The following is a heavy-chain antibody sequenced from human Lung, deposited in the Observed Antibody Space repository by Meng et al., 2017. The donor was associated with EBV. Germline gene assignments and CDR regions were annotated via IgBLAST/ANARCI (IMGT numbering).Heavy chain of an antibody. J-gene: IGHJ2*01. CDR1: GGSVSSGHDY. CDR2: MYYSGGT. V-gene: IGHV4-61*01. CDR3: AGVVGTFYWHFDL. Sequence: QVQQKESGPGLVKPSETLSLTCTVSGGSVSSGHDYWSWIRQPPGKGLEWIGYMYYSGGTNYDPSLKSRVTMSVDTSKNQFSLKLTSVTAADTAVYYCAGVVGTFYWHFDLWGRGTLVTVSS. D-gene: IGHD1-1*01.